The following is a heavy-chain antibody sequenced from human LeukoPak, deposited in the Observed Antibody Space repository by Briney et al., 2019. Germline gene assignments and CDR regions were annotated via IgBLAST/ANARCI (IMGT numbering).Heavy chain of an antibody. CDR3: ARDQTPFLEGLLSYSPAFDY. D-gene: IGHD3-3*02. CDR2: FIGSSSTI. V-gene: IGHV3-48*01. CDR1: GFTFSSYS. Sequence: AGGSLRLSCAASGFTFSSYSMNWVRQAPGKGLEWVSYFIGSSSTIYYAVSVKGRFTISRDNAKNSLYLQMNSLSAEDTVVYYCARDQTPFLEGLLSYSPAFDYWGQGTLVTVSS. J-gene: IGHJ4*02.